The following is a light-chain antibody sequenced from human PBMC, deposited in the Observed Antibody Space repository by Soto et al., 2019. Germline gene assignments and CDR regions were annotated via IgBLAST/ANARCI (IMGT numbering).Light chain of an antibody. CDR2: KSS. Sequence: IQIGQSPSSMSASVGDRGTITCRARHNINTWLAWYHQKPGKAPKLLILKSSSLESGFPSRFSGSGSGTEFTLTISSLQPDDFATYYCQQYNSYSWTFGQGTKVDTK. CDR1: HNINTW. CDR3: QQYNSYSWT. J-gene: IGKJ1*01. V-gene: IGKV1-5*03.